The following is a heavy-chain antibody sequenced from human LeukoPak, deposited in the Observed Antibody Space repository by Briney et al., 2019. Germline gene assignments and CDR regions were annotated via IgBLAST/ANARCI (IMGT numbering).Heavy chain of an antibody. D-gene: IGHD3-16*01. V-gene: IGHV3-23*01. J-gene: IGHJ4*02. Sequence: GGSLRLSCAASGFTFSSYAMSWVRQAPGKGLEWVSGISGGGGRTYYADSVKGQFTISRDNSKNTLYLQMNSLRAEDTAVYYWAKSSESIVRLGELTDYWGQGTLVTVSA. CDR1: GFTFSSYA. CDR3: AKSSESIVRLGELTDY. CDR2: ISGGGGRT.